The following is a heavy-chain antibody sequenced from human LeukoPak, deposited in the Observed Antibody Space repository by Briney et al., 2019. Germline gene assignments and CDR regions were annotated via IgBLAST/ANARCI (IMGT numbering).Heavy chain of an antibody. J-gene: IGHJ4*02. CDR2: ISSSSSSTI. Sequence: GGSLRLSCAASGFTFSSYSMNWVRQAPGKGLEWVSYISSSSSSTIYYADSVKGRFTISRDNAKNSLYLQMNSLRAEDTAVYYCARDRYPRVYYGDYRGGFDYWGQGTLVTVSS. D-gene: IGHD4-17*01. CDR3: ARDRYPRVYYGDYRGGFDY. V-gene: IGHV3-48*01. CDR1: GFTFSSYS.